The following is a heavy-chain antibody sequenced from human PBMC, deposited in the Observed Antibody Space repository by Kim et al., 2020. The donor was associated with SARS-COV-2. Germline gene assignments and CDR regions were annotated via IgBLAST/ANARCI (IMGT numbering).Heavy chain of an antibody. V-gene: IGHV3-64*01. CDR2: ISSNGGST. D-gene: IGHD3-22*01. CDR3: ARGRYYYDSSGYHWGAF. Sequence: GGSLRLSCAASGFTFSSYAMHWVRQAPGKGLEYVSAISSNGGSTYYANSVKGRFTISRDNSKNTLYLQMGSLRAEDMAVYYCARGRYYYDSSGYHWGAF. CDR1: GFTFSSYA. J-gene: IGHJ3*01.